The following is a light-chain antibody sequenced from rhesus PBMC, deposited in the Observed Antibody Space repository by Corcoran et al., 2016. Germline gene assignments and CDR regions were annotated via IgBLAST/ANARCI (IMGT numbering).Light chain of an antibody. CDR2: GAS. J-gene: IGKJ4*01. V-gene: IGKV3-42*03. CDR3: QQYNNWPLT. Sequence: EIVLTQSPATLSLSPGERATLSCRASQTISNNLAWYQQKPGQVPRLLIFGASSRATGIPDRFRGKGSGTDFTLTISSLEPEDFAVYYCQQYNNWPLTFGGGTKVEIK. CDR1: QTISNN.